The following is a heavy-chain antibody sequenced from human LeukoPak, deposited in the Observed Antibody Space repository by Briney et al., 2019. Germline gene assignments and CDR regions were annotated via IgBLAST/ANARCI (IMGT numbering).Heavy chain of an antibody. CDR2: IYYSGST. CDR1: GGSISSSSYY. Sequence: KPSETLSLTCTVSGGSISSSSYYWGWIRQPPGKGLEWIGSIYYSGSTYYNPSLKSRVTISVDTSKNQFSLKLSSVTAADTAVYYCARGSGWNRGDAFDIWGQGTMVTVSS. J-gene: IGHJ3*02. V-gene: IGHV4-39*01. CDR3: ARGSGWNRGDAFDI. D-gene: IGHD6-19*01.